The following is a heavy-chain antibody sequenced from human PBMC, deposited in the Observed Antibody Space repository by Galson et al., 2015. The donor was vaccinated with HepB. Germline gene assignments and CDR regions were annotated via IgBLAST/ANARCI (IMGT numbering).Heavy chain of an antibody. CDR3: ARGSRDGYYYYYYRDV. CDR2: IIPTFGTA. CDR1: GGTFSSYA. V-gene: IGHV1-69*13. D-gene: IGHD5-24*01. Sequence: SVKVSCKASGGTFSSYAISWVRQAPGQGLEWMGGIIPTFGTANYAQKFQGRVTITADESTSTAYMELSSLRSENTAVYYCARGSRDGYYYYYYRDVWGKGTTVTVSS. J-gene: IGHJ6*03.